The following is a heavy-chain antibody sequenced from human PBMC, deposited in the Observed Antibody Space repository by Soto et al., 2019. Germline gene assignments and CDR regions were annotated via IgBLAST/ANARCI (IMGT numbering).Heavy chain of an antibody. J-gene: IGHJ3*01. CDR3: TTDGSFGGVVVAFHL. CDR1: GFSFRDAW. Sequence: EVQMVESGGGLVKPGGSLRLSCAVSGFSFRDAWMNWVRQAPGKGLEWVGRIKSKAAGGAIDYAAPVKDRFTISRDDSKDTLYLQINSLQPEDTAMYYCTTDGSFGGVVVAFHLWGQGTMLSVSS. V-gene: IGHV3-15*07. D-gene: IGHD3-10*01. CDR2: IKSKAAGGAI.